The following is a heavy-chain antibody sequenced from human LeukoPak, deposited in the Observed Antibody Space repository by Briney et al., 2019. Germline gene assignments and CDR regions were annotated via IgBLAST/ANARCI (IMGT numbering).Heavy chain of an antibody. CDR2: IKQDGSKK. D-gene: IGHD3-22*01. Sequence: PGGSLRLSCAASGFTFSDYYMSWIRQAPGKGLEWVANIKQDGSKKNYVDSVKGRFTISRDNAKNSLYLQMNSLRAEDTAVYYCATPLDYYGSSGYHQGGDWGQGTLVTVSS. V-gene: IGHV3-7*03. CDR1: GFTFSDYY. J-gene: IGHJ4*02. CDR3: ATPLDYYGSSGYHQGGD.